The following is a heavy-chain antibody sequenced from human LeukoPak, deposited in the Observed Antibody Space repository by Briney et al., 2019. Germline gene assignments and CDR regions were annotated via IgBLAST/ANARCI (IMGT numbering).Heavy chain of an antibody. CDR1: GGSFSGYY. J-gene: IGHJ4*02. D-gene: IGHD3-22*01. Sequence: SETLSLTCAVYGGSFSGYYWSWIRQPPGKGLEWIGEINRSGSTNYNPSLKSRVTISVGTTKNQFSLKLSSVTAADTAFYYCARTNYYDSSGYYSLDYWGQGTLVTVSS. CDR2: INRSGST. CDR3: ARTNYYDSSGYYSLDY. V-gene: IGHV4-34*01.